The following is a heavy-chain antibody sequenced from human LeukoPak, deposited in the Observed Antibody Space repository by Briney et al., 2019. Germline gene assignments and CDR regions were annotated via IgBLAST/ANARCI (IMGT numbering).Heavy chain of an antibody. Sequence: GASVKVSCKASGYTFTGYYMHWVRQAPGQGLEWMGWINPNSGGTNYAQKFQGRVTMTRDTSISTAYMELSRLRSDDTAVYYCASVAVIAVAGNDYWGQGTLVTVSS. CDR1: GYTFTGYY. CDR3: ASVAVIAVAGNDY. D-gene: IGHD6-19*01. CDR2: INPNSGGT. J-gene: IGHJ4*02. V-gene: IGHV1-2*02.